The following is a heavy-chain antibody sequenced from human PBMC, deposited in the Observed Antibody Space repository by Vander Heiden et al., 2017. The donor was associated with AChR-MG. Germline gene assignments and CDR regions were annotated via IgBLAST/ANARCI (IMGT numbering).Heavy chain of an antibody. CDR2: IRSKTYGGTT. V-gene: IGHV3-49*03. CDR3: TRDGSGLAGTRYWFFDL. CDR1: GFGFGEDA. Sequence: EVQLVESGGGLVQPGRSLRLSCTVSGFGFGEDAMSWFRQAPGKGLEWVGFIRSKTYGGTTEYAASVKGRFTISRDDSKSIAYLQMNSLKTEDTAVYYCTRDGSGLAGTRYWFFDLWGRGTLVTVSS. D-gene: IGHD3-3*01. J-gene: IGHJ2*01.